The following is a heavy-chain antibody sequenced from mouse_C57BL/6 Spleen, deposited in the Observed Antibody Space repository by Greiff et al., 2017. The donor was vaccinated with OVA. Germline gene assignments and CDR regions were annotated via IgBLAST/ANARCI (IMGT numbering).Heavy chain of an antibody. CDR3: ARSRDSSGYRGMAMDY. Sequence: EVKLVESGPELVKPGASVKISCKASGYSFTDYNMNWVKQSNGKSLEWIGVINPNYGTTSYNQKFKGKATLTVDQSSSTAYMQLNSLTSEDSAVYYCARSRDSSGYRGMAMDYWGQGTSVTVSS. V-gene: IGHV1-39*01. CDR2: INPNYGTT. CDR1: GYSFTDYN. D-gene: IGHD3-2*02. J-gene: IGHJ4*01.